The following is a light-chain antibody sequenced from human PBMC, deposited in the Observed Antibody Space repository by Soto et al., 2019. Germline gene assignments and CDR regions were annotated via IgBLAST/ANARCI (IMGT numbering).Light chain of an antibody. CDR3: SSYTSRSTPLYL. CDR1: SSDIVDYNY. CDR2: DVS. V-gene: IGLV2-14*01. J-gene: IGLJ1*01. Sequence: QSVLTQPASVSGSPGQSIAISCTGTSSDIVDYNYVSWYQQYPGKAPKLMIYDVSNRPSGVSNRFSGSKSGNTASLTISGLQAEDEADYYCSSYTSRSTPLYLFGTGTKVTVL.